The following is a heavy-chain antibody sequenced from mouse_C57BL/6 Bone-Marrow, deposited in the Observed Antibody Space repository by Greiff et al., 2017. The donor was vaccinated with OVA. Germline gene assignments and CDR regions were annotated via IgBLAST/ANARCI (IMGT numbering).Heavy chain of an antibody. CDR3: ARSPTWMDY. V-gene: IGHV1-69*01. Sequence: QVQLQQPGAELVMPGASVKLSCKASGYTFTSYWMHWVQQRPGQGLEWIGEIDPSDSYTNYNQKFKGKSTLTVDKSSSTAYMQLSSLTSEDSAVYYCARSPTWMDYWGQGTSVTVSS. CDR1: GYTFTSYW. J-gene: IGHJ4*01. CDR2: IDPSDSYT.